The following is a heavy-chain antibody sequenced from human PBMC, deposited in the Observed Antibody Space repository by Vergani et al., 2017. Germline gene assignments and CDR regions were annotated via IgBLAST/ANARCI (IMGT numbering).Heavy chain of an antibody. CDR1: GYSISSGYY. V-gene: IGHV4-38-2*02. CDR2: IYHSGST. CDR3: ARVTYYGSGSYYGYYYGMDV. J-gene: IGHJ6*02. Sequence: QVQLQELGPGLVKPSETLSLTCTVSGYSISSGYYWGWIRQPPGKGLEWIGSIYHSGSTYYNPSLKSRVTISVDTSKNQFSLKLSSVTAADTAVYYCARVTYYGSGSYYGYYYGMDVWGQGTTVTVSS. D-gene: IGHD3-10*01.